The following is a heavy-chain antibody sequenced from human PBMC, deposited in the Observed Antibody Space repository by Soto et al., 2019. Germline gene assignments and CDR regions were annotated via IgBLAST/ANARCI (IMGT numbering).Heavy chain of an antibody. V-gene: IGHV1-2*04. CDR1: GYTFTGYY. Sequence: EASVKVSCKASGYTFTGYYMHWVRQAPGQGLEWMGWINPNSGGTNYAQKFQGWVTMTRDTSISTAYMELSRLRSDDTAVYYCARGGGYSSSCYDPADYYYYYMDVWGKGTTVTVSS. CDR3: ARGGGYSSSCYDPADYYYYYMDV. D-gene: IGHD6-13*01. CDR2: INPNSGGT. J-gene: IGHJ6*03.